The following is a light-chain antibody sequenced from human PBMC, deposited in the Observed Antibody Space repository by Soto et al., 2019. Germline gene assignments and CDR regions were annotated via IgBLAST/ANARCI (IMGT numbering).Light chain of an antibody. CDR1: NIGSKS. V-gene: IGLV3-21*04. J-gene: IGLJ1*01. Sequence: SYELTQPPSVSVAPGKTARITCGGNNIGSKSVHWYQQKPGQAPVLVIYYDSDRPSGIPERFSGSNSGNTATLTISRVEAGDDADYYCQVWDSSSDHLVFGTGTKLTVL. CDR2: YDS. CDR3: QVWDSSSDHLV.